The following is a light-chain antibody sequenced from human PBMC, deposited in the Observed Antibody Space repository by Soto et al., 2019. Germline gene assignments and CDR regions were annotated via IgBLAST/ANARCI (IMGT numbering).Light chain of an antibody. CDR2: GAS. Sequence: EIVLTQSPGTLSLSPGERATLSCRASQSVSSSYLAWYQQKPGQAPRLLIYGASSRATGIPDRFSGSGSGTDFPLTISRLEPEEFAVYYCRQYGRSPNTFGQGTKLEIK. V-gene: IGKV3-20*01. CDR3: RQYGRSPNT. CDR1: QSVSSSY. J-gene: IGKJ2*01.